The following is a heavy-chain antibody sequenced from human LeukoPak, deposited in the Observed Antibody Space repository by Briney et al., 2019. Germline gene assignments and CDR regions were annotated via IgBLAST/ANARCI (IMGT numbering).Heavy chain of an antibody. CDR2: ISAYNGNT. Sequence: APVKVSCKASGYTFTSYGISWVRQAPGQGLEWMGWISAYNGNTNYAQKLQGRVTMTTDTSTSTAYMELRSLRSDDTAVYYCARVRSDFGVVINFDYWGQGTLVTVSS. V-gene: IGHV1-18*01. CDR1: GYTFTSYG. D-gene: IGHD3-3*01. J-gene: IGHJ4*02. CDR3: ARVRSDFGVVINFDY.